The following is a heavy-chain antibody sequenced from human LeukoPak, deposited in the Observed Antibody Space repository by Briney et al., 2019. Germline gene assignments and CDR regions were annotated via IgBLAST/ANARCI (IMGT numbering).Heavy chain of an antibody. CDR2: ISTYNGNT. D-gene: IGHD4-17*01. V-gene: IGHV1-18*01. CDR3: ARSGGWAYGDYDGFIAFDI. CDR1: GYTFTNHG. Sequence: ASVKVSCKASGYTFTNHGISWVRQAPGQGLEWMGWISTYNGNTNYAQKLQGRVTMTTDTSTSTAYMELRSLRSDDTTVYYCARSGGWAYGDYDGFIAFDIWGQGTMVTVSS. J-gene: IGHJ3*02.